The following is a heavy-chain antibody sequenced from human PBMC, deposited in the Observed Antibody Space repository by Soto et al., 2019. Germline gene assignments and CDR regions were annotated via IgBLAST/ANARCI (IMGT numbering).Heavy chain of an antibody. J-gene: IGHJ6*02. CDR3: ARGYMDYDSSGYYSHYHYYGMDV. D-gene: IGHD3-22*01. Sequence: GGSLRLSCAASGFTFSSYAMHWVRQAPGKGLEWVAVISYDGSNKYYADSVKGRFTISRDNSKNTLYLQMNSLRAEDTAVYYCARGYMDYDSSGYYSHYHYYGMDVWGQGTTVTVSS. CDR2: ISYDGSNK. CDR1: GFTFSSYA. V-gene: IGHV3-30-3*01.